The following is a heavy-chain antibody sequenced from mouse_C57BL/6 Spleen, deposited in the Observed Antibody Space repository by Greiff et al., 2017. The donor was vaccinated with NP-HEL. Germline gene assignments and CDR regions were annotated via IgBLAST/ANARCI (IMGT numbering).Heavy chain of an antibody. J-gene: IGHJ4*01. CDR2: IYPGGGYT. V-gene: IGHV1-63*01. Sequence: VQLVESGAELVRPGTSVKMSCKASGYTFTNYWIGWAKQRPGHGLEWIGDIYPGGGYTNYNEKFKGKATLTADKSSSTAYMQFSSLTSEDSAIYYCARGYGSSPTAMDYWGQGTSVTVSS. D-gene: IGHD1-1*01. CDR1: GYTFTNYW. CDR3: ARGYGSSPTAMDY.